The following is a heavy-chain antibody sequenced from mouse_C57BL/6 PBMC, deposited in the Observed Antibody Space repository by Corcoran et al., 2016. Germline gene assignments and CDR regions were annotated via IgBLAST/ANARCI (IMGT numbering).Heavy chain of an antibody. CDR3: ARRTTVPFAY. D-gene: IGHD1-1*01. CDR1: GYTFTDYY. Sequence: EVQLQQSGPELVKPGASVKISCKASGYTFTDYYMNWVKQSHGKSLEWIGDINPNNGGTSYNQKFKGKATLTVDKSSSTAYMELRSLTSEDSAVYYCARRTTVPFAYWGQGTLVTVSA. V-gene: IGHV1-26*01. CDR2: INPNNGGT. J-gene: IGHJ3*01.